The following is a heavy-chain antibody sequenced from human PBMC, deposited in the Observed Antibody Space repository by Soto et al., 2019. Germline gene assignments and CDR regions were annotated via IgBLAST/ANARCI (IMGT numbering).Heavy chain of an antibody. CDR1: GFTFSSYG. J-gene: IGHJ4*02. D-gene: IGHD3-16*01. CDR3: ARDLPLGEYYFDY. CDR2: IWYDGSNK. Sequence: GGSLRLSCAASGFTFSSYGMHWVRQAPGEGLEWVAVIWYDGSNKYYADSVKGRFTITRDNSKNTLYLQMNSLRAEDTAVYYCARDLPLGEYYFDYWGQGTLVTVSS. V-gene: IGHV3-33*01.